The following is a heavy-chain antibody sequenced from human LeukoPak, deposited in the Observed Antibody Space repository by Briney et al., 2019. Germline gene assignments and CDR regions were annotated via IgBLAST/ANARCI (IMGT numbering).Heavy chain of an antibody. Sequence: PGGSLRLSCAASGFTFTDYSMNWVRQAPGKGLEWVSTISGGGGSTYYADSVKGRFTISRDNSKNTLYLQVNSLRAEDTAVYYCAKGGKWDVTPFDYWGQGTLVTVSS. J-gene: IGHJ4*02. CDR3: AKGGKWDVTPFDY. CDR1: GFTFTDYS. CDR2: ISGGGGST. D-gene: IGHD1-26*01. V-gene: IGHV3-23*01.